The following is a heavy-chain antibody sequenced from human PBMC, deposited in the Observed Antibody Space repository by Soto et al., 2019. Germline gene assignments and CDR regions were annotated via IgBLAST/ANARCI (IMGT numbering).Heavy chain of an antibody. J-gene: IGHJ4*02. V-gene: IGHV3-7*01. CDR1: RFSFSTYW. D-gene: IGHD1-7*01. Sequence: EVQLVESGGGLVQPGGSLRLSCAASRFSFSTYWMTWVRQAPGKGLEWVASIKQDGSETNYVDSVKGRFTISRDNAKNSLYLQVSSLRAEDTAVYYGAGEDTPGITRTAFDSWGQGALVTVSS. CDR3: AGEDTPGITRTAFDS. CDR2: IKQDGSET.